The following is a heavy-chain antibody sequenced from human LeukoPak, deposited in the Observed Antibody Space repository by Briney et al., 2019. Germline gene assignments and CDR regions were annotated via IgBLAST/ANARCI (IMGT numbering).Heavy chain of an antibody. Sequence: PSQTLSLTCTVSGGSISSTNYYWSWIRQHPGKGLEWIGYISYSGGTYYNPSLKSRVTISVDTSKNQFSLKLSSVTAADTAVYYCARLVDTAMVLLFDYWGQGTLVTVSS. CDR2: ISYSGGT. D-gene: IGHD5-18*01. CDR3: ARLVDTAMVLLFDY. J-gene: IGHJ4*02. CDR1: GGSISSTNYY. V-gene: IGHV4-31*03.